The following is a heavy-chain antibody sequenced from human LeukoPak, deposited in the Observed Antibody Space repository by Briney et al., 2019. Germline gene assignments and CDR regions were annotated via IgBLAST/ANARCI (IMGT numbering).Heavy chain of an antibody. CDR1: GYTFTSYG. Sequence: ASVKVSCKASGYTFTSYGISWVRQAPGQGLEWMGWISAYNGNTNYAQKLQGGVTMTTDTSTSTAYMELRSLRSDDTAVYYCARGEDTYYDFWSGLRGGYYFDYWGQGTLVTVSS. D-gene: IGHD3-3*01. CDR2: ISAYNGNT. V-gene: IGHV1-18*01. CDR3: ARGEDTYYDFWSGLRGGYYFDY. J-gene: IGHJ4*02.